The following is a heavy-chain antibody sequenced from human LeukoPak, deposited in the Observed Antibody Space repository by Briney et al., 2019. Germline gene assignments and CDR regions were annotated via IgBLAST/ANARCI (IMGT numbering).Heavy chain of an antibody. J-gene: IGHJ6*04. V-gene: IGHV3-9*01. D-gene: IGHD2-15*01. Sequence: GGSLRLFCAASGFTFDDYAMHWLRQATGKGLEWVSGISWNSGSIGYAYSVKGRFTISRDNAKNSLYLQMNSLRAEDTALYYCAKDMVEGTSGLMDVWGKGTTVTVSS. CDR2: ISWNSGSI. CDR3: AKDMVEGTSGLMDV. CDR1: GFTFDDYA.